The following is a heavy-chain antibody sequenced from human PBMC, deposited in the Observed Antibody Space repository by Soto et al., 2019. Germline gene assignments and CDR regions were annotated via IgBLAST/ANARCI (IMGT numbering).Heavy chain of an antibody. D-gene: IGHD6-19*01. CDR2: IWYDGSNK. J-gene: IGHJ6*02. Sequence: ESGGGVVQPGRSLRLSCAASGFTFSSYGMHWVRQAPGKGLEWVAVIWYDGSNKYYADSVKGRFTISRDNSKNTLYLQMNSLRAEDTAVYYCARGRRIAVAGTYYYYYGMDVWGQGTTVTVSS. CDR3: ARGRRIAVAGTYYYYYGMDV. V-gene: IGHV3-33*01. CDR1: GFTFSSYG.